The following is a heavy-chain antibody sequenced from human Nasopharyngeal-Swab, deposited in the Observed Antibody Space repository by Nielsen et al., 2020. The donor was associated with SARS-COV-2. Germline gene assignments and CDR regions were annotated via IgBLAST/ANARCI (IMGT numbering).Heavy chain of an antibody. V-gene: IGHV3-73*01. Sequence: AGSLRLSCAASGFIFSASAIHWVRQASGKGLERVGRIGDKDNNYATTYGASVQGRFTISRDESKNTTFLQMDRLKAEDTALYYCTTDFYFDYWGQGTLVTVSS. J-gene: IGHJ4*02. CDR1: GFIFSASA. CDR2: IGDKDNNYAT. CDR3: TTDFYFDY.